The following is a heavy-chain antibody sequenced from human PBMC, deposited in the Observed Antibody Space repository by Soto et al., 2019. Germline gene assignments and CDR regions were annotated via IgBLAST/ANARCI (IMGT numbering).Heavy chain of an antibody. CDR1: GFTFSSYA. V-gene: IGHV3-30-3*01. CDR3: ATDDLNYDFSSGYLDY. D-gene: IGHD3-3*01. J-gene: IGHJ4*02. CDR2: ISYDGSNK. Sequence: QVQLVESGGGVVQPGRSLRLSCAASGFTFSSYAMHWVRQAPGKGLEWVAVISYDGSNKYYADSVKGRFTISRDNSKNTLYLQMNSLRAEDTAVYYCATDDLNYDFSSGYLDYWGQGTLVTVSS.